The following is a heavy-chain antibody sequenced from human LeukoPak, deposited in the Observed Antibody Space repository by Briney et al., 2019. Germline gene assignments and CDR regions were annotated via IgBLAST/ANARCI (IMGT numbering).Heavy chain of an antibody. J-gene: IGHJ5*02. CDR1: GYTFTRYY. Sequence: ASGKVSCKASGYTFTRYYMHWVRQAPGQGLEWMGLINPTGDSTGYAQKFQGRVTMTRGMSTSTDYLELSSLRSEDTAIYYCASDNSVDDNAWWFDPWGQGTLVTVSS. D-gene: IGHD3-22*01. CDR3: ASDNSVDDNAWWFDP. V-gene: IGHV1-46*01. CDR2: INPTGDST.